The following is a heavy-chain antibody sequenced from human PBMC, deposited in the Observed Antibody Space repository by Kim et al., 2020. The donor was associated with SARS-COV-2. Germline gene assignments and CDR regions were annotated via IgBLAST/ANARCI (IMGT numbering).Heavy chain of an antibody. CDR2: IYYSGST. J-gene: IGHJ5*02. CDR3: ARSTTVVTFNWFDP. V-gene: IGHV4-61*01. CDR1: GGSVSSGSYY. D-gene: IGHD4-17*01. Sequence: SETLSLTCTVSGGSVSSGSYYWSWIRQPPGKGLEWIGYIYYSGSTNYNPSLKSRVTISVDTSKNQFSLKLSSVTAADTAVYYCARSTTVVTFNWFDPWGQGTLVTVSS.